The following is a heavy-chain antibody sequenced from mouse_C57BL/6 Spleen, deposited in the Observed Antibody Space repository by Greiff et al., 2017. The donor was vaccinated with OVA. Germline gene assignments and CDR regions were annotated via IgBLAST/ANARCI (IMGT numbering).Heavy chain of an antibody. Sequence: QVQLQQPGAELVKPGASVKLSCKASGYTFTSYWMQWVKQRPGQGLEWIGEIDPSDSYTNYNQKFKGKATLTVDTSSSTAYMQLSSLTSEDSAVYYCARRIRTAQATLDYWGQGTTLTVSS. V-gene: IGHV1-50*01. CDR2: IDPSDSYT. CDR1: GYTFTSYW. D-gene: IGHD3-2*02. CDR3: ARRIRTAQATLDY. J-gene: IGHJ2*01.